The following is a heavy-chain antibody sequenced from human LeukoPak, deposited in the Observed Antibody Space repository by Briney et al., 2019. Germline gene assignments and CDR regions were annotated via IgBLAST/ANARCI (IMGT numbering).Heavy chain of an antibody. CDR3: ARELVVVPAANDFDY. D-gene: IGHD2-2*01. CDR1: GYTFTGYY. CDR2: INPNSGGT. V-gene: IGHV1-2*02. Sequence: APVKVSCKASGYTFTGYYMHWVRQAPGQGLEWMGWINPNSGGTNYAQKFQGRVTMTRDTSTSTAYMELSRLRSDDTAVYYCARELVVVPAANDFDYWGQGTLVTVSS. J-gene: IGHJ4*02.